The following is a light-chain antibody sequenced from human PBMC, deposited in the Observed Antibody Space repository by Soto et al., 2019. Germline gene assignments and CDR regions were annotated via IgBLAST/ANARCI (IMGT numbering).Light chain of an antibody. CDR2: SVS. J-gene: IGKJ1*01. CDR3: QQSYSTAWT. V-gene: IGKV1-39*01. Sequence: DIQMTQSPSSLSASVGDRVTITCRASQNISKYLNWYQQRAGKAPNLLIYSVSTLESWVPSRFSGRGSGTDFNLTVSSLQPEDCGSSYCQQSYSTAWTFGQGKRLDIK. CDR1: QNISKY.